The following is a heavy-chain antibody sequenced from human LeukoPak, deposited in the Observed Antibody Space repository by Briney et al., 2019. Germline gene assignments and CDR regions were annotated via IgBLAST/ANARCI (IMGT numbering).Heavy chain of an antibody. CDR3: ARSHSGWQGHNNWFDP. V-gene: IGHV4-38-2*01. Sequence: SETLSLTCVVSGYSISSDKYWGWIRQPPGKGLEWLGTIYHTGSTFYNPSLKSRVSISVYTSKNQFSLRFTSVTAADTAVYYCARSHSGWQGHNNWFDPWGQGTLVTVSS. CDR2: IYHTGST. D-gene: IGHD6-19*01. J-gene: IGHJ5*02. CDR1: GYSISSDKY.